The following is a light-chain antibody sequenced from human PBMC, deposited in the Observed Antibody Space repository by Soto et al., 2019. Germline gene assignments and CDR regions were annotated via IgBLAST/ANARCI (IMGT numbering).Light chain of an antibody. CDR2: GAS. CDR3: QQYGSSPYT. Sequence: EIVLTQSPGPLSLSPGERATLSCRASQSVSSSYLAWYQQKPGQAPRLLIYGASSRATGIPDRFSGSGSGTDFTLTISRLEPEDLAGYYCQQYGSSPYTFGQGTKLEIK. V-gene: IGKV3-20*01. J-gene: IGKJ2*01. CDR1: QSVSSSY.